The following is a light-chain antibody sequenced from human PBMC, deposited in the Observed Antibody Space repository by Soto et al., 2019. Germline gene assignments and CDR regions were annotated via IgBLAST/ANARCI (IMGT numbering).Light chain of an antibody. CDR3: SSYTSSSTLVV. Sequence: QSALTQPASVSGSPGQSITISCTGTSSDVGGYNYVSWYQQYPGKAPKLTIYDVSNRPSGVSNRFSGSKSGNTASLTISGLQAEDEADYYCSSYTSSSTLVVFGGGTKLTVL. J-gene: IGLJ2*01. V-gene: IGLV2-14*01. CDR2: DVS. CDR1: SSDVGGYNY.